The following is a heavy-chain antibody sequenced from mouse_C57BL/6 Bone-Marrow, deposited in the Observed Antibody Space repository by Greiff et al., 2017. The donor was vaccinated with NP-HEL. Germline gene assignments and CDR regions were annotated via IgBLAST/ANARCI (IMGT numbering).Heavy chain of an antibody. V-gene: IGHV1-63*01. CDR2: IYPGGGYT. CDR1: GYTFTNYW. J-gene: IGHJ2*01. CDR3: ARKDDYGSSYDY. D-gene: IGHD1-1*01. Sequence: QVHVKQSGAELVRPGTSVKMSCKASGYTFTNYWIGWAKQRPGHGLEWIGDIYPGGGYTNYNEKFKGKATLTADKSSSTACMQFSSLTSEDSAIYYCARKDDYGSSYDYWGQGTTLTVSS.